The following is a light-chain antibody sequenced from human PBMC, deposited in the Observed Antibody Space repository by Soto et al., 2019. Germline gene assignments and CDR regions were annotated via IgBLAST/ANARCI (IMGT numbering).Light chain of an antibody. J-gene: IGLJ2*01. CDR2: QDT. CDR1: KLGDKF. CDR3: QAWDSRTVV. V-gene: IGLV3-1*01. Sequence: SYELTQPPSVSVSPGQTASITCSGDKLGDKFAYWYRQKPGQSPVVVIYQDTKRPSGIPERFSGSNSGNTATLTISGTQALDEADYYCQAWDSRTVVFGAGTQLTVL.